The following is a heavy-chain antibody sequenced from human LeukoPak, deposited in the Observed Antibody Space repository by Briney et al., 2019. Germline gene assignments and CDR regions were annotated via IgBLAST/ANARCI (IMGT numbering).Heavy chain of an antibody. D-gene: IGHD6-13*01. J-gene: IGHJ5*02. V-gene: IGHV4-39*01. Sequence: WVRQPPGKGLEWIGNFHYSGNTLYNPSLKSRVTISEDTSKNQFSLKLSSVTAADTAVYYCARRIAAAGWFDPWGQGTLVTVSS. CDR2: FHYSGNT. CDR3: ARRIAAAGWFDP.